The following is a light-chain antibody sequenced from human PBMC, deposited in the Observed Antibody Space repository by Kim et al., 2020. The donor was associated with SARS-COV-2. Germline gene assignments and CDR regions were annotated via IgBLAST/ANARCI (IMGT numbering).Light chain of an antibody. J-gene: IGKJ5*01. V-gene: IGKV4-1*01. CDR2: WAS. CDR3: QQYSSNSL. CDR1: QSLLYDSNNKNY. Sequence: TATINCKSSQSLLYDSNNKNYLAWYQQKPGQPPKLLIYWASPRASGVPARFSGSGSGTDFTLTISSLQAEDVAVYYCQQYSSNSLFGQGTRLEIK.